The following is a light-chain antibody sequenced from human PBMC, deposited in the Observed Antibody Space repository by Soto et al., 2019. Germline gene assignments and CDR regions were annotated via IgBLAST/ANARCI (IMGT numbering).Light chain of an antibody. J-gene: IGLJ7*01. CDR2: GNT. V-gene: IGLV1-40*01. CDR1: SSNIGAGYD. CDR3: QSYDSSLSGSAV. Sequence: QAVVTQPPSVSGAPGQRVTISCTGSSSNIGAGYDVHWYQQLPGTAPKLLIYGNTNRPSRVPDRFSGSKSGTSASLAITGLQAEDEADYYCQSYDSSLSGSAVFGGGTQLTVL.